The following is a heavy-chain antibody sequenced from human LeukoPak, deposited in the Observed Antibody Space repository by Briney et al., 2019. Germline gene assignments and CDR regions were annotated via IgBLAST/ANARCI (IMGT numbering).Heavy chain of an antibody. V-gene: IGHV3-11*01. CDR1: GFTFSDYY. D-gene: IGHD1-7*01. J-gene: IGHJ4*02. Sequence: GGSLRLSCATSGFTFSDYYMSWIRQAPGKGLEWVSHISSGGSIYYADSVKGRFTISRDNAKSSLSLQMNSLRAEDTAIYYCARSNWNSPLTDYWGQGTLVTVSS. CDR3: ARSNWNSPLTDY. CDR2: ISSGGSI.